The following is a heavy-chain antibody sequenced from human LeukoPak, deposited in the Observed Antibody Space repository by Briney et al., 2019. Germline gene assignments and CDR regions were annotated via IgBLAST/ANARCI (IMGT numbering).Heavy chain of an antibody. CDR2: ISPSGGIT. V-gene: IGHV3-23*01. D-gene: IGHD3-22*01. CDR3: AKDAGGLAYYYDSSGPKDY. Sequence: GGTLRLSCAASGFTFSSHGMNWVRQAPGKGLEWVSGISPSGGITYYTDSVKGRFTISRDNSKNTLYLQMNSLRAEDTAVYYCAKDAGGLAYYYDSSGPKDYWGQGTLVTVSS. CDR1: GFTFSSHG. J-gene: IGHJ4*02.